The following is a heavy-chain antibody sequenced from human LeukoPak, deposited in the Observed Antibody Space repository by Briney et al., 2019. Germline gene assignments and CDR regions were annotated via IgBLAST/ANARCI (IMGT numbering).Heavy chain of an antibody. CDR3: ARQIRYSYGLEFDY. Sequence: SETLSLTCTVSGGSISSSSYYWGWIRQPPGKGLEWIGSIYYSGSTYYNPSLKSRVTISVDTSKNQFSLKLSSVTAADTAVYYCARQIRYSYGLEFDYWGQGTLVTVSS. CDR2: IYYSGST. V-gene: IGHV4-39*01. D-gene: IGHD5-18*01. CDR1: GGSISSSSYY. J-gene: IGHJ4*02.